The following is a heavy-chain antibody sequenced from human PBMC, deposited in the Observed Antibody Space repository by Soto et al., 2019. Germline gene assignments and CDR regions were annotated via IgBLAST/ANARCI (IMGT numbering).Heavy chain of an antibody. CDR2: INHSGST. D-gene: IGHD2-15*01. V-gene: IGHV4-34*01. CDR3: ARYCGGGSCYLGAFDI. Sequence: SETLSLTCAVYGGSFSGYYWSWIRQPPGKGLEWIGEINHSGSTNYNPSLKSRVTISVDNSKNQFSLKLTSVTAADTAVYYCARYCGGGSCYLGAFDIWGQGTMVTVSS. CDR1: GGSFSGYY. J-gene: IGHJ3*02.